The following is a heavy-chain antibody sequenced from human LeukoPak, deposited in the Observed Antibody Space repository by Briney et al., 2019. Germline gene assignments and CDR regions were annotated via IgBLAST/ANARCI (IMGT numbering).Heavy chain of an antibody. J-gene: IGHJ4*02. D-gene: IGHD2-2*01. Sequence: PGGSLRLSCAASGFTFSSYGMHWVRQAPGKWLEWVAFIRYDGSNKYYADSVKGRFTISRDNSKNTLYLQMNSLRAEDTAVYYCAKDRARPYQLLLAGRDDYWGQGNLVTVSS. V-gene: IGHV3-30*02. CDR1: GFTFSSYG. CDR2: IRYDGSNK. CDR3: AKDRARPYQLLLAGRDDY.